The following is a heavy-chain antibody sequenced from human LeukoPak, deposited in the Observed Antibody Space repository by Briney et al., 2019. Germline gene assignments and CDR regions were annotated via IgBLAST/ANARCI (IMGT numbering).Heavy chain of an antibody. Sequence: PGGSLRLSCAASGFTFDDYGMRWVRQAPGKGLGWVSVINWNGGSTGYADSVKGRFTISRDNAKNSLYLQMNSLRAEDTAVYYCAKSAAVHDAFDIWGQGTMVTVSS. D-gene: IGHD6-13*01. V-gene: IGHV3-20*04. CDR3: AKSAAVHDAFDI. J-gene: IGHJ3*02. CDR2: INWNGGST. CDR1: GFTFDDYG.